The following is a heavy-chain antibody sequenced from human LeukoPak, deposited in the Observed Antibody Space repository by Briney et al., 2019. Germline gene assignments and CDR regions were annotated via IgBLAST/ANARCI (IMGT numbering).Heavy chain of an antibody. Sequence: ASVKVSCKASGYTFTGYYMHWVRQAPGQGLEWMGWINPNSGGTNYAQKFQGRVTMTRSTSISTAYMELSSLRSEDTAVFYCTRAYTAIVLDYWGQGTLVTVSS. CDR2: INPNSGGT. CDR1: GYTFTGYY. CDR3: TRAYTAIVLDY. D-gene: IGHD5-18*01. J-gene: IGHJ4*02. V-gene: IGHV1-2*02.